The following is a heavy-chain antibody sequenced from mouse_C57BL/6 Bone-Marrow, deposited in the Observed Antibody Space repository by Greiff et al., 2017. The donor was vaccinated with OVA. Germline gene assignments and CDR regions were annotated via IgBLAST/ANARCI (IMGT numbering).Heavy chain of an antibody. D-gene: IGHD2-3*01. J-gene: IGHJ1*03. CDR3: ARWLLRGFWYFDV. CDR1: GYTFTSYW. V-gene: IGHV1-50*01. CDR2: IDPSDSYT. Sequence: QVHVKQSGAELVKPGASVKLSCKASGYTFTSYWMQWVKQRPGQGLEWIGEIDPSDSYTNYNQKFKGKATLTVDTSSSTAYMQLSSLTSEDSAVYYCARWLLRGFWYFDVCGTGTTVTVSS.